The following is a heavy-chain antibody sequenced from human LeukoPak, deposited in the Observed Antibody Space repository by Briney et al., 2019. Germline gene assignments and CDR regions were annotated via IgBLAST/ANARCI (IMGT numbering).Heavy chain of an antibody. Sequence: SETLSLTCAVYGGSFSGYYWSWIRQPPGKGQEWIGEINHSGSTNYNPSLKSRVTISVDTSKNQFSLKLSSVTAADTAVYYCARGRVFYGSGSYRSWFDPWGQGTLVTVSS. CDR1: GGSFSGYY. D-gene: IGHD3-10*01. CDR2: INHSGST. CDR3: ARGRVFYGSGSYRSWFDP. J-gene: IGHJ5*02. V-gene: IGHV4-34*01.